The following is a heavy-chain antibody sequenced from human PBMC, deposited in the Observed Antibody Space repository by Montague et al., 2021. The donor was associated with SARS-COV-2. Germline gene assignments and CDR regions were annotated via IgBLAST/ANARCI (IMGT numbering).Heavy chain of an antibody. V-gene: IGHV3-48*02. CDR2: ISRDSAEI. D-gene: IGHD1-14*01. J-gene: IGHJ4*02. CDR3: ARDSGITGADDY. CDR1: GFTFSNYH. Sequence: SLRLSCAASGFTFSNYHMTWVRQAPGKGLQWVSYISRDSAEIYYAESVKGRFTISRDNDRSALYLQMNTLRNEDTAMYYCARDSGITGADDYWGQGTLVVASS.